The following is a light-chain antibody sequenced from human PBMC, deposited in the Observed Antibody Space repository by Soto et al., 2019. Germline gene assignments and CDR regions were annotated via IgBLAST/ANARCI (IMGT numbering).Light chain of an antibody. V-gene: IGKV1-5*01. CDR2: DAS. CDR3: QQYHTSSIT. J-gene: IGKJ5*01. CDR1: QTISSW. Sequence: EIQMTQSRATLSASVGDRLTICCRASQTISSWLAWYQQKPGKAPNLLIYDASTLERGVPSRFSGTGSGTEFTLTIDRLQPDDFATYYCQQYHTSSITFGQGTRLEIK.